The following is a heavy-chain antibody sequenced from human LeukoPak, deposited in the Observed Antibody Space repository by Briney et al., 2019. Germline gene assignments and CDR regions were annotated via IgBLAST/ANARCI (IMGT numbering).Heavy chain of an antibody. J-gene: IGHJ5*02. CDR3: ARVGSLSRGRNWVDP. V-gene: IGHV4-4*07. Sequence: SETLSLTCTVSGGSINSFYWSWIRQPAGKGLEWIGRIYASGSTNYNPSFKSRVTMSVDTSKNQFSLKLSSVTAADTAVYYCARVGSLSRGRNWVDPWGQGTLVTVSS. D-gene: IGHD6-13*01. CDR1: GGSINSFY. CDR2: IYASGST.